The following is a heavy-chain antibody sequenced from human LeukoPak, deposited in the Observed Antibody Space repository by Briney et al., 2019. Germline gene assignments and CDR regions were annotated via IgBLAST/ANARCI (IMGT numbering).Heavy chain of an antibody. V-gene: IGHV1-46*01. CDR2: INPSGGST. D-gene: IGHD3-10*01. CDR3: ARGPLLWFGELLGTDPGLLDP. J-gene: IGHJ5*02. CDR1: GYTFTSYY. Sequence: ASVKVSCKASGYTFTSYYMHWVRQAPGQGLEWMGIINPSGGSTSYAQKFQGRVTMTRDTSTSTVYMELSSLRSEDTAVYYCARGPLLWFGELLGTDPGLLDPWGQGTLVTVSS.